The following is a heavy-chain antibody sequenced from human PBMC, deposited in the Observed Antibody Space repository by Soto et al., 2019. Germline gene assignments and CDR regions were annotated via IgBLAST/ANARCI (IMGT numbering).Heavy chain of an antibody. J-gene: IGHJ3*02. CDR2: INHSGST. Sequence: QVQLQQWGAGLLKPSETLSLTCAVYGESFSGSYWSWIRQPPGKGLEWIGEINHSGSTNYNPSLKSRVTISVDTSKNQFSLKLSSVTAADTAVYYCARGSTTVYAFDIWGQATMVTVSS. V-gene: IGHV4-34*01. CDR1: GESFSGSY. D-gene: IGHD4-17*01. CDR3: ARGSTTVYAFDI.